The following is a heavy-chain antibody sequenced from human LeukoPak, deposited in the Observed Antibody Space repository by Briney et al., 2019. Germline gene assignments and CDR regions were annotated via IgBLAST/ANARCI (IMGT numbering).Heavy chain of an antibody. Sequence: GGSLRLSYAASGFTFRSYSMNWVRQAPAKGLEWVSYISSSSSTIYYADSVKGRFTISRDNAKNSLYLQMNSLRDEDTAVYYCARVRHYGDLGHYVDYWGQGTLVTVSS. V-gene: IGHV3-48*02. CDR3: ARVRHYGDLGHYVDY. D-gene: IGHD4-17*01. CDR1: GFTFRSYS. CDR2: ISSSSSTI. J-gene: IGHJ4*02.